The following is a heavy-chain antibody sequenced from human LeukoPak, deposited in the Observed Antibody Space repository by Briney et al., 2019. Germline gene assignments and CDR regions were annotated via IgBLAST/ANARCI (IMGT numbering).Heavy chain of an antibody. Sequence: PGGSLRLSCAASEFTFSSYAMSWVRQAPGKGLEWVSAISGSGGSTYYADSVKGRFTISRDNSKNTLYLQMNSLRAEDTAVYYCAKAVTTVTYYYYYMDVWGKGTTVTVSS. CDR3: AKAVTTVTYYYYYMDV. J-gene: IGHJ6*03. D-gene: IGHD4-11*01. CDR1: EFTFSSYA. CDR2: ISGSGGST. V-gene: IGHV3-23*01.